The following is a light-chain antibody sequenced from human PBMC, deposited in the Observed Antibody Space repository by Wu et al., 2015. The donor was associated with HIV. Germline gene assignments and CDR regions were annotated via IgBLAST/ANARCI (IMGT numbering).Light chain of an antibody. CDR1: QSVSSSY. V-gene: IGKV3-20*01. Sequence: EIVLTQSPGTLSLSPGERATLSCRASQSVSSSYLAWYQQKPGQAPRLLIYGASSRATGIPDRFSGSGSGTDFTLTISRLEPEDFVVYYCQQYGRSPPVTFGGGTKVEIK. CDR3: QQYGRSPPVT. CDR2: GAS. J-gene: IGKJ4*01.